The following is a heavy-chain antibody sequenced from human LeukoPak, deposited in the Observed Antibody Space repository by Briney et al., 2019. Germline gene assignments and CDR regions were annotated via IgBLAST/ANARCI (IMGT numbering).Heavy chain of an antibody. CDR3: AREAIYCSSTSCTKDAFDI. CDR1: GFTFSSYW. J-gene: IGHJ3*02. D-gene: IGHD2-2*01. V-gene: IGHV3-74*01. CDR2: IDSDGSST. Sequence: SGGSLRLSCAASGFTFSSYWMHWVRQAPGKGLVWVSRIDSDGSSTIYADSVKGRFTISRDNAKNTLYLQMNSLRAEDTAVYYCAREAIYCSSTSCTKDAFDIWGQGTMVTVSS.